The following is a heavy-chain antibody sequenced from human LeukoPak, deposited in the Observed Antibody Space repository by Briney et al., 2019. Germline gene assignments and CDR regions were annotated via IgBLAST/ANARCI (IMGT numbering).Heavy chain of an antibody. Sequence: GGSLRLSCAASGFTFTNYGMHWVRQVPGKGLEWVAVIPYDGSNKYYADSVKGRFTISRDNSTNTLYLQMNSLRAEDTAVYYCAKEDLAGFSFDYWGQGTLLTVSS. V-gene: IGHV3-30*18. CDR3: AKEDLAGFSFDY. J-gene: IGHJ4*02. D-gene: IGHD3/OR15-3a*01. CDR1: GFTFTNYG. CDR2: IPYDGSNK.